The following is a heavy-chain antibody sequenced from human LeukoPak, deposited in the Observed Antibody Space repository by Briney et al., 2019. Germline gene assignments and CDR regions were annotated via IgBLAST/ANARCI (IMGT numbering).Heavy chain of an antibody. CDR3: AKRGVVIRVILVGFHKEAYYFDS. J-gene: IGHJ4*02. Sequence: GGSLRLSCAASGFTFSSYAMSWVRQAPGKGLEWGSRIIDDGHTTSYADSVKGRFTISRDNPKNTLYLQMNSLRAADTAVYFCAKRGVVIRVILVGFHKEAYYFDSWGQGALVTVSS. D-gene: IGHD3-22*01. V-gene: IGHV3-23*01. CDR2: IIDDGHTT. CDR1: GFTFSSYA.